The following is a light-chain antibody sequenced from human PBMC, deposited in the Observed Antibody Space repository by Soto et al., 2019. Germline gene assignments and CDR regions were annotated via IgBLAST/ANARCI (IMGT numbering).Light chain of an antibody. J-gene: IGKJ1*01. V-gene: IGKV3-15*01. CDR1: QSVTSK. Sequence: EIVMTQSPATLSVSPGERATLSCRASQSVTSKLAWYQQKPGQAPRLLIHDASTRATGITARFSGSGSGTQFTLAISSLQSEDFAVYYSQHYNNWPPSFGQGTKVDIK. CDR2: DAS. CDR3: QHYNNWPPS.